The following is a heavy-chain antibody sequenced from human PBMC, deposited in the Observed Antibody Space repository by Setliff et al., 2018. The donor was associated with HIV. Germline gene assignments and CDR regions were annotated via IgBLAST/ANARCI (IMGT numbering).Heavy chain of an antibody. CDR1: GGSISSYY. J-gene: IGHJ4*02. CDR2: IYYSGST. CDR3: AIDSDYYDSSGRHIRLFDY. V-gene: IGHV4-59*01. D-gene: IGHD3-22*01. Sequence: ASETLSLTCAVSGGSISSYYWSWIRQPPGKGLEWIGYIYYSGSTNYNPSLKSRVTISVDTSKNQFSLKLSSVTATDTAVYYGAIDSDYYDSSGRHIRLFDYWGQGTLVTVSS.